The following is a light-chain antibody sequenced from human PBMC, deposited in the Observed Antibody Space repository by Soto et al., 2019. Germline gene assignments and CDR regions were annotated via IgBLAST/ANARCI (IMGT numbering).Light chain of an antibody. CDR2: AAS. J-gene: IGKJ3*01. Sequence: MTQSPSSLSASVGDRVTITCRASQSISGYLNWYHQRPGKAPKLLIYAASSLQSGVPSRFSGSGSGTDFTLTISSLQPEDFATYYCQQSYSTPFTFGPGTKVDIK. V-gene: IGKV1-39*01. CDR1: QSISGY. CDR3: QQSYSTPFT.